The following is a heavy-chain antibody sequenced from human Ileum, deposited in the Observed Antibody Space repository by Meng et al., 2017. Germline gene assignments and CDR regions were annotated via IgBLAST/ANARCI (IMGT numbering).Heavy chain of an antibody. CDR3: ARERFYYYDSSGSIN. V-gene: IGHV1-18*01. J-gene: IGHJ4*02. CDR1: GYTFTSYG. D-gene: IGHD3-22*01. Sequence: QVPLVKSGAEVKQPGASVKVSCKASGYTFTSYGISWVRQAPGQGLEWMGWISAYNGNTNYAQKLQGRVTMTTDTSTSTAYMELRSLRSDDTAVYYCARERFYYYDSSGSINWGQGTLVTASS. CDR2: ISAYNGNT.